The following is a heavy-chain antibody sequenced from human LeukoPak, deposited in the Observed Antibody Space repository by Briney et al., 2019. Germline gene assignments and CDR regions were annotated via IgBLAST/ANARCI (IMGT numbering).Heavy chain of an antibody. Sequence: PGGSLRLSCAASGFTFSDYYMSWIRQAPGKGLEWVSYISSSGSTIYYADSVKGRLTISRDNAKNSLYLQMNSLRAEDTAVYYCARAVGHGSGSPRMDVWGKGTTVTVSS. CDR2: ISSSGSTI. CDR1: GFTFSDYY. V-gene: IGHV3-11*04. J-gene: IGHJ6*04. CDR3: ARAVGHGSGSPRMDV. D-gene: IGHD3-10*01.